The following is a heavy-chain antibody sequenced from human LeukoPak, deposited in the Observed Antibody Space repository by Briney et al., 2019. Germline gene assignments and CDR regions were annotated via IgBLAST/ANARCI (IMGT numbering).Heavy chain of an antibody. CDR2: IKQDGGEK. D-gene: IGHD6-19*01. Sequence: GGSLRLSCAASGFGFSTYWMNWVRQAPGKGLEWVANIKQDGGEKYYVDSVKGRFTISRDNAKNSLYLQMNSLRDEDTVVYYCSRAKSGSSSGSFWGQGTLVIVSS. V-gene: IGHV3-7*01. J-gene: IGHJ4*02. CDR1: GFGFSTYW. CDR3: SRAKSGSSSGSF.